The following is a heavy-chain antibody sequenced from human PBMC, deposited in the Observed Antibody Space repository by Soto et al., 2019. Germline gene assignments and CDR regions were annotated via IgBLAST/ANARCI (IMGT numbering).Heavy chain of an antibody. Sequence: PGGSLRLSCAASGFTFSSYAMSWVRQAPGKGLEWVSAISGSGGSTYYADSVKGRFTISRDNSKNTLYLQMNSLRAEDAAVYYYAKVVLRYFDWLLRDSDYWGQGTLVTVSS. V-gene: IGHV3-23*01. CDR1: GFTFSSYA. D-gene: IGHD3-9*01. CDR3: AKVVLRYFDWLLRDSDY. J-gene: IGHJ4*02. CDR2: ISGSGGST.